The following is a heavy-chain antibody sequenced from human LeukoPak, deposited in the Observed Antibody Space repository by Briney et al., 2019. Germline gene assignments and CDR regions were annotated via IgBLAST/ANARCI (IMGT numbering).Heavy chain of an antibody. V-gene: IGHV3-66*01. CDR3: ARDSGTGGY. CDR2: IYSGGST. D-gene: IGHD1-1*01. CDR1: GFTFSSYS. J-gene: IGHJ4*02. Sequence: GGSLRLSCAASGFTFSSYSMNWVRQAPGKGLEWVSVIYSGGSTYYADSVKGRFTISRDNSKNTLYLQMNSLRAEDTAVYYCARDSGTGGYWGQGTLVTVSS.